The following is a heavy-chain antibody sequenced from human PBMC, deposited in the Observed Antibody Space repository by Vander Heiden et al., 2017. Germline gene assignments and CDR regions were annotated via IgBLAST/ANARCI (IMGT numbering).Heavy chain of an antibody. CDR3: ARGSGSSSY. Sequence: QVQLVQSGAEVKKPGASVKVSCKASGYTFTGYYMHWVRQAPGQGLEWMGWIKNNRGGTNDAQKFQGRVTMTRDTSSSTAYMELSRMRSDDTAVDDCARGSGSSSYWCQGTMVTVSS. J-gene: IGHJ4*02. D-gene: IGHD1-26*01. CDR1: GYTFTGYY. CDR2: IKNNRGGT. V-gene: IGHV1-2*02.